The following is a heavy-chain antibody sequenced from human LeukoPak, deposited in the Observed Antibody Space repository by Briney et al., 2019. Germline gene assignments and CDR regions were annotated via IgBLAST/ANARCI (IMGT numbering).Heavy chain of an antibody. CDR1: GGSISSYY. D-gene: IGHD1-20*01. CDR3: ARVEFNWNYVDY. Sequence: TSETLSLTCTVSGGSISSYYWSWIRQPAGQGLEWIGRIYTSGSTNYNPSLKSRVTMPVDTSKNQFSLKLSSVTAADTAVYYCARVEFNWNYVDYWGQGTLVTVSS. V-gene: IGHV4-4*07. J-gene: IGHJ4*02. CDR2: IYTSGST.